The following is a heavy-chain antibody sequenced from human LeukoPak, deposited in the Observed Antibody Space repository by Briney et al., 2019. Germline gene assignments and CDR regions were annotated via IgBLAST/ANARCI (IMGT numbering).Heavy chain of an antibody. CDR1: GYTFTNYD. Sequence: GASVKVSCKASGYTFTNYDISWVRQAPGQGLEWMGWISGYNGNTNYAQKLQGRVTMTTDTSTSTAYMELRSLRSDDTAVYYCARDYYDSSGYYYVFAYWGQGTLVTVSS. CDR3: ARDYYDSSGYYYVFAY. CDR2: ISGYNGNT. D-gene: IGHD3-22*01. V-gene: IGHV1-18*01. J-gene: IGHJ4*02.